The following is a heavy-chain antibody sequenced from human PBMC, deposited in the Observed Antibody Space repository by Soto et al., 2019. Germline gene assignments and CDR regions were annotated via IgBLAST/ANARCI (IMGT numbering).Heavy chain of an antibody. CDR3: ARDRGCSGGSCYGLSVMNHFYYGMDV. Sequence: QVQLQESGPGLVKPSETLSLTCTVSGGSVNSGSYYWTWIRQPPGKGLEWIGHIYNSGSTNYNPSLKGRVTISVDTSKNPFSLKLSSLTAADTAVYYCARDRGCSGGSCYGLSVMNHFYYGMDVWGQGTTVTVSS. V-gene: IGHV4-61*01. J-gene: IGHJ6*02. CDR1: GGSVNSGSYY. D-gene: IGHD2-15*01. CDR2: IYNSGST.